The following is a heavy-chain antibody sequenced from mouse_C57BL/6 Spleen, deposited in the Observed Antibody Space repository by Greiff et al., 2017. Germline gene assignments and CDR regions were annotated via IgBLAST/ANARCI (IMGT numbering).Heavy chain of an antibody. CDR1: GYSFTDYN. V-gene: IGHV1-39*01. CDR3: ARRSMVTTTGYYYAMDY. Sequence: EVQRVESGPELVKPGASVKISCKASGYSFTDYNMNWVKQSNGKSLEWIGVINPNYGTTSYNQKFKGKATLTVDQSSSTAYMQLNSLTSEDSAVYYCARRSMVTTTGYYYAMDYWGQGTSGTVSS. CDR2: INPNYGTT. D-gene: IGHD2-2*01. J-gene: IGHJ4*01.